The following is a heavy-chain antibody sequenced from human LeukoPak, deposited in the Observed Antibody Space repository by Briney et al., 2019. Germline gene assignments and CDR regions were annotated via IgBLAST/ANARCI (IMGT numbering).Heavy chain of an antibody. CDR2: IKQDGSER. D-gene: IGHD2-15*01. CDR3: ARDWGLGYCSGGSCYSGAFDY. V-gene: IGHV3-7*01. J-gene: IGHJ4*02. Sequence: GGSLRLSCAASGFTFSSYWMSWVRQAPGKGLEWVATIKQDGSERYYVDSVKGRFTISRDNAKNSLYLQMNSLRAEDTAVYYCARDWGLGYCSGGSCYSGAFDYWGQGTLVTVSS. CDR1: GFTFSSYW.